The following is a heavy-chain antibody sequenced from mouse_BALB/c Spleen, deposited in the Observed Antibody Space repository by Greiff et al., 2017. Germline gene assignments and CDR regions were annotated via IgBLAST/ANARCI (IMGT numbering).Heavy chain of an antibody. CDR1: GYAFSSYW. CDR2: IYPGDGDT. V-gene: IGHV1-80*01. Sequence: VQLQQSGAELVRPGSSVKISCKASGYAFSSYWMNWVKQRPGQGLEWIGQIYPGDGDTNYNGKFKGKATLTADKSSSTAYMQLSSLTSEDSAVYFCARFGAMDYWGQGTSVTVSS. J-gene: IGHJ4*01. CDR3: ARFGAMDY.